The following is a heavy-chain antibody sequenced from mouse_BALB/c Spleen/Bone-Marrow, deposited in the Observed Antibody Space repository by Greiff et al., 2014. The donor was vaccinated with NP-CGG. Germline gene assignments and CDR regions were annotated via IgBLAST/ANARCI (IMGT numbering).Heavy chain of an antibody. CDR3: ARGGTTATWYFDV. CDR1: GFNIKDTY. J-gene: IGHJ1*01. D-gene: IGHD1-2*01. Sequence: VQLQQPGAELVKPGASVKLSCTASGFNIKDTYMHWVKQRPEQGLEWIGRIDSANGNTKYDPKFQGKATITADTSSNTAYLQLSSLTSEDTAVYYCARGGTTATWYFDVWGAGTTVTVSS. V-gene: IGHV14-3*02. CDR2: IDSANGNT.